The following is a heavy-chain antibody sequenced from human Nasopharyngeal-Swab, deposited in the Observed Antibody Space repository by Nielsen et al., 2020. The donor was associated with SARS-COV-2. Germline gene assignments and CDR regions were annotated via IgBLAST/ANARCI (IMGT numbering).Heavy chain of an antibody. D-gene: IGHD6-19*01. V-gene: IGHV3-9*01. CDR1: GFTFDDYA. CDR2: ISWNSGSI. J-gene: IGHJ4*02. CDR3: ARDQGAVAGWGGSGYDY. Sequence: SLKISCAASGFTFDDYAMHWVRQAPGKGLEWVSGISWNSGSIGYADSVKGRFTISRDNAKNSLYLQMNSLRAEDTAVYYCARDQGAVAGWGGSGYDYWGQGTLVTVSS.